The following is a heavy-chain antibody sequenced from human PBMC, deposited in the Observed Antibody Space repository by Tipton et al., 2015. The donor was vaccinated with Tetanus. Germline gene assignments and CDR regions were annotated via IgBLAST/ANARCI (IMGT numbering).Heavy chain of an antibody. CDR1: EFTFSTYT. CDR2: ISSTSYYL. D-gene: IGHD3-10*01. J-gene: IGHJ4*02. CDR3: AREGSGQDFDY. Sequence: SLRLSCAASEFTFSTYTINWVRQAPGKGLEWVSSISSTSYYLYYADSVKGRFTLSRDNAKNSLYLQMNSLRAEDTAVYYCAREGSGQDFDYWGRGTLVTVSS. V-gene: IGHV3-21*01.